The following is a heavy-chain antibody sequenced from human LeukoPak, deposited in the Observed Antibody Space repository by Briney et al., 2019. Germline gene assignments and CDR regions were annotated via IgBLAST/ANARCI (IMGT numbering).Heavy chain of an antibody. CDR2: VGRSDVDT. J-gene: IGHJ4*02. CDR3: VKHSGGVYGNSDS. CDR1: GFTFSSYA. V-gene: IGHV3-23*01. D-gene: IGHD1-1*01. Sequence: GGSLRLSCVASGFTFSSYAVSWFRQAPGKGLEWVSTVGRSDVDTYYADSVRGRFTISKDSSKNTLQMNSLSAEDTAIYYCVKHSGGVYGNSDSWGQGILVTVSS.